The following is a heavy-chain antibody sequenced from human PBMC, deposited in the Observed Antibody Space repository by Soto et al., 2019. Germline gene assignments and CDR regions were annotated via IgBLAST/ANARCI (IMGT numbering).Heavy chain of an antibody. J-gene: IGHJ5*02. V-gene: IGHV1-46*03. CDR1: GYTFTSYY. Sequence: ASVKVSCKASGYTFTSYYMHWVRQAPGQGLEWMGIINPSGGGTSYAQKFQGRVTMTRDTSTSTVYMELSSLRSEDTAVYYCARSCSSTSCYKWFDPWGQGTLVTVSS. D-gene: IGHD2-2*01. CDR3: ARSCSSTSCYKWFDP. CDR2: INPSGGGT.